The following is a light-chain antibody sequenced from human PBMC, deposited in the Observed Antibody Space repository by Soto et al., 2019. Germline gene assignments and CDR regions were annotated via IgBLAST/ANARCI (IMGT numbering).Light chain of an antibody. CDR2: SDD. J-gene: IGLJ1*01. Sequence: QSVLTQSPSASGTPGQRVTISFYGSSSNIGSYPVYWYQQLPGTAPKLLINSDDQRPSGVPDRFSASKSGTSASLAISGLRSEDEADYYCAAWDASLSGHVFGAGTKATVL. CDR3: AAWDASLSGHV. V-gene: IGLV1-47*02. CDR1: SSNIGSYP.